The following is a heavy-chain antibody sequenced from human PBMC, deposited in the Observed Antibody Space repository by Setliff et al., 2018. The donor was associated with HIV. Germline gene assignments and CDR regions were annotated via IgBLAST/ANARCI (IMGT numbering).Heavy chain of an antibody. CDR2: IYYRGTT. CDR1: GDSIDSPSFY. V-gene: IGHV4-39*01. J-gene: IGHJ5*01. Sequence: SETLSLTCTVSGDSIDSPSFYWGWICQSPGKGLEWIASIYYRGTTYYNPSLKSRVTVSLDTSKNQFSLTLTSMTATDTAVYYCARHLTGRLFDSWGQGTLVTVSS. CDR3: ARHLTGRLFDS.